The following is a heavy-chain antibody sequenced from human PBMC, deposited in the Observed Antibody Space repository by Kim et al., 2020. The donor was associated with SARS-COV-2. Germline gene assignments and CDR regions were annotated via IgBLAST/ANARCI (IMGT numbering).Heavy chain of an antibody. CDR2: VRSKRNSYET. D-gene: IGHD3-9*01. Sequence: GGSLRLSCVDSGSTFSGSAMHWVRQASGKRLEWVGRVRSKRNSYETGYAASVKGRFIISRDDSKNMAYLQMNGLKTEDTAVYYCVRRNDLLTGYFVGLQYFGMDAWGQGTTVTVSS. V-gene: IGHV3-73*01. CDR3: VRRNDLLTGYFVGLQYFGMDA. J-gene: IGHJ6*02. CDR1: GSTFSGSA.